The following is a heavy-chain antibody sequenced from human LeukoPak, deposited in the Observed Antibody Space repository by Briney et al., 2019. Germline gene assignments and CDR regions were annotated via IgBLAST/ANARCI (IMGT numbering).Heavy chain of an antibody. CDR1: GFIFSSYW. V-gene: IGHV3-7*01. J-gene: IGHJ4*02. CDR2: IKQDGSEK. Sequence: GRSLRLSCAASGFIFSSYWMSWVRQAPGKGLEWVANIKQDGSEKYYVDSVKGRFTISRDNAKNSLYLQTNSLRVEDTAVYYCALSSAGDYWGQGTLVTVSS. CDR3: ALSSAGDY. D-gene: IGHD6-19*01.